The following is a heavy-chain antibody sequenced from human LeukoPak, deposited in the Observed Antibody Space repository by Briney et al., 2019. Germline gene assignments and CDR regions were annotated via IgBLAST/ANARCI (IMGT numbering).Heavy chain of an antibody. V-gene: IGHV3-74*01. CDR3: TRGGVDY. CDR1: GFTFSSYW. CDR2: INSDGSTT. Sequence: GGSLRLSCAASGFTFSSYWMHWVRQAPGKGLVWVSRINSDGSTTTYADSVKGRFTISRDNAQNTLYLQMNSLRVEDTAVYYCTRGGVDYWGQGTLVTVSS. J-gene: IGHJ4*02.